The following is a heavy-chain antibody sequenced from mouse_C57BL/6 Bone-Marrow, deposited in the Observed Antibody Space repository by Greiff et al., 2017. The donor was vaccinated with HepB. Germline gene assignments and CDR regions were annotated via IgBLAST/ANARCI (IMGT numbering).Heavy chain of an antibody. Sequence: VQWVESGPGLVAPSQRLSITCTVSGFSLTSYGVHWVRQPPGKGLEWLVVIWSDGSTTYNSALKYRLSISKDNSKSQVFLKMNSLQTDDTAMYYSARAVKLLRGAMDYWGQGTSVTVSS. CDR3: ARAVKLLRGAMDY. V-gene: IGHV2-6*03. J-gene: IGHJ4*01. CDR2: IWSDGST. D-gene: IGHD2-12*01. CDR1: GFSLTSYG.